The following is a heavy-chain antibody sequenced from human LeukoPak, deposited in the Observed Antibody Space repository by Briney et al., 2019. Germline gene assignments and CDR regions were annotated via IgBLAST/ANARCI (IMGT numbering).Heavy chain of an antibody. Sequence: SETLSLTCAVYGGSFSGYYWSWIRQPPGKGLEWIGEINHSGSTDYNPSLKSRVTISVDTSKNQFSLKLSSVTAADTAVYYCALDSGYDYNAPYFDYWGQGTLVTVSS. D-gene: IGHD5-12*01. CDR2: INHSGST. J-gene: IGHJ4*02. CDR1: GGSFSGYY. V-gene: IGHV4-34*01. CDR3: ALDSGYDYNAPYFDY.